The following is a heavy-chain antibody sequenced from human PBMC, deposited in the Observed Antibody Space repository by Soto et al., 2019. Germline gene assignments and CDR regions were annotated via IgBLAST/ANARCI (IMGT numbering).Heavy chain of an antibody. J-gene: IGHJ5*02. D-gene: IGHD3-3*01. CDR3: ARERQPYINSQVVWLCP. Sequence: SETLSLTCTVSGGSIGSGGYYWSWIRQHPGKGLEWIGNVYYSGSSHYNPSLKSRVTISIDTSKNQFSLKLSSVTAADTAVYYCARERQPYINSQVVWLCPWGEGTRVTVAS. CDR2: VYYSGSS. V-gene: IGHV4-31*03. CDR1: GGSIGSGGYY.